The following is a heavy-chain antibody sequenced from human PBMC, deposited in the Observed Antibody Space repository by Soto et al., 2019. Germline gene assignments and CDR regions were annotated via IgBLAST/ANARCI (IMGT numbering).Heavy chain of an antibody. D-gene: IGHD6-6*01. CDR2: IYYSGST. CDR1: GGSISSGGYY. CDR3: ARDQLSSSSARDYYYGMDV. Sequence: SETLSLTCTVSGGSISSGGYYWSWIRRHPGKGLEWIGYIYYSGSTYYNPSLKSRVTISVDTSKSQFSLKLSSVTAADTAVYYCARDQLSSSSARDYYYGMDVWGQGTTVTVSS. J-gene: IGHJ6*02. V-gene: IGHV4-31*03.